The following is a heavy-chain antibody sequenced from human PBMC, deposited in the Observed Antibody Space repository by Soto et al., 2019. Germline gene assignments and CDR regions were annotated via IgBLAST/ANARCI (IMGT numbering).Heavy chain of an antibody. CDR3: ARQPAAYCSSTSCYPLLHYYYGMDV. CDR2: IYPGDSDT. J-gene: IGHJ6*02. V-gene: IGHV5-51*01. Sequence: PGESLKISCKGSGYSFTSYWIGWVRQMPGKGLEWMGIIYPGDSDTRYSPSFQGQVTISADKSISTAYLQWSSLKASDTAMYYCARQPAAYCSSTSCYPLLHYYYGMDVWGQGTTVTVSS. CDR1: GYSFTSYW. D-gene: IGHD2-2*01.